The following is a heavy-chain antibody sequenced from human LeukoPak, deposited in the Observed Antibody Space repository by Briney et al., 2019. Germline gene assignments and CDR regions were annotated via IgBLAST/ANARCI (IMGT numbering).Heavy chain of an antibody. V-gene: IGHV3-73*01. D-gene: IGHD6-19*01. CDR2: IRSKANSYAT. J-gene: IGHJ4*02. CDR3: TGPGNSSGWYPY. Sequence: PGGSLRLSCAASGFTFSGSAMHWVRQASGKGLEWVGRIRSKANSYATAYAASVKGRFTISRDDSKNTAYLQMNSLKTEDTAVYYCTGPGNSSGWYPYWGQGTLVTVSS. CDR1: GFTFSGSA.